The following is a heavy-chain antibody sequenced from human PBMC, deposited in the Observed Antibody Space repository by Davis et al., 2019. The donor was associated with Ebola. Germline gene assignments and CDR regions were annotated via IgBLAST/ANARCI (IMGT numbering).Heavy chain of an antibody. Sequence: LKISCAASGFTFSSYAMTWVRQAPGKGLEWVSGISGSGGSTYYADSVKGRFTISRDNAKNSLYLQMNSLRDEDTAVYYCARALWYYFDYWGQGTLVTVSS. CDR2: ISGSGGST. CDR1: GFTFSSYA. CDR3: ARALWYYFDY. V-gene: IGHV3-23*01. J-gene: IGHJ4*02. D-gene: IGHD3-10*01.